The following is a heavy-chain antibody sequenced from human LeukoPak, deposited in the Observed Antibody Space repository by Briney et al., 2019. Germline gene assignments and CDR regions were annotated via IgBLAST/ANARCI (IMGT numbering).Heavy chain of an antibody. D-gene: IGHD3-10*01. J-gene: IGHJ4*02. CDR1: GFTFRSYE. CDR3: ARDNLFRDYYGSGTFLDY. V-gene: IGHV3-21*01. Sequence: PGGSLRLSCAASGFTFRSYEMHWVRLTPGKGLTWVSSISSSSSYIYYADSVKGRFTISRDNSKNTLYLQMNSLRAEDTAVYYCARDNLFRDYYGSGTFLDYWGQGTLVTVSS. CDR2: ISSSSSYI.